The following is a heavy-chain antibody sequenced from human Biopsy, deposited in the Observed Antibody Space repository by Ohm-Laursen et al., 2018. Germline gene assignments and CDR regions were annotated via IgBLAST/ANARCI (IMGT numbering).Heavy chain of an antibody. CDR3: AKGQDLRGGAEYFQH. CDR2: INPPSGTT. V-gene: IGHV1-2*02. CDR1: GYTFTGQY. D-gene: IGHD2-15*01. Sequence: ASVKVSCKASGYTFTGQYLHWVRQVPGQGLEWMGWINPPSGTTKFAQDFQGRATMTRDTSITTAYMELRRLRSDDTAVYYCAKGQDLRGGAEYFQHWGQGALGTGSS. J-gene: IGHJ1*01.